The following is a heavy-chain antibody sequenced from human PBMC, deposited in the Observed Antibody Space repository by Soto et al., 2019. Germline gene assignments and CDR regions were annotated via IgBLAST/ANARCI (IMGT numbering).Heavy chain of an antibody. D-gene: IGHD6-13*01. J-gene: IGHJ4*02. Sequence: SETLSLPCTVPGPSITTYYLTWLRQPPGKGLEWIGCIYYTGNTYYNPSLKSRVTMSVDTSTNQFSLKLNSVTAADTAVYYCTRHEGGAAADRPLDYWGQGTLVTVSS. CDR3: TRHEGGAAADRPLDY. V-gene: IGHV4-59*04. CDR2: IYYTGNT. CDR1: GPSITTYY.